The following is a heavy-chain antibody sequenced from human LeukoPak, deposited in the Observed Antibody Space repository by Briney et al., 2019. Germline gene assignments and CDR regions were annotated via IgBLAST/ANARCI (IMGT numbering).Heavy chain of an antibody. CDR2: INAGNGNT. J-gene: IGHJ4*02. CDR1: GYTFTSYA. Sequence: EASVKVSCTASGYTFTSYAMHWVRQAPGQRLEWMGWINAGNGNTKYSQKFQGRVTITRDTSASTAYMELSSLRSEDTAVYYCAREYGYGSGSAGYWGQGTLVTVSS. CDR3: AREYGYGSGSAGY. V-gene: IGHV1-3*01. D-gene: IGHD3-10*01.